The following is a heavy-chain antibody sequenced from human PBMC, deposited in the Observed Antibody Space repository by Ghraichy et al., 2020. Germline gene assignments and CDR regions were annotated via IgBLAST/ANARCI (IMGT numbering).Heavy chain of an antibody. CDR1: GDSVSSNSAA. Sequence: ETLSLTCAISGDSVSSNSAAWNWIRQSPSRGLEWLGRTYYRSKWYNDYAVSVKSRITINPDTSKNQFSLQLNSVTPEDTAVYYCARGQLGGYYYYYYGMDVWGQGTTVTVSS. CDR2: TYYRSKWYN. V-gene: IGHV6-1*01. D-gene: IGHD6-6*01. J-gene: IGHJ6*02. CDR3: ARGQLGGYYYYYYGMDV.